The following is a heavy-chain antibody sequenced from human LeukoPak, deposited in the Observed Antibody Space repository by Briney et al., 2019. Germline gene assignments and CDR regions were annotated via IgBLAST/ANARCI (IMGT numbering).Heavy chain of an antibody. CDR1: GGSISSYY. CDR3: ARLKAVLWFGKLLFDP. V-gene: IGHV4-59*01. Sequence: SETLSLTCTVSGGSISSYYWSWIRQPPGKGLEWIGYIYYSGSTNYNPSLKSRVTISVDTSKNQFSLKLSSVTAADTAVYYCARLKAVLWFGKLLFDPWGQGTLVTVSS. CDR2: IYYSGST. D-gene: IGHD3-10*01. J-gene: IGHJ5*02.